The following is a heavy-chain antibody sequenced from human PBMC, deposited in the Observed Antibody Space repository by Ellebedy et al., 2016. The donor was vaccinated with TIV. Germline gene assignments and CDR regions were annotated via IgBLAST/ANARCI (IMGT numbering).Heavy chain of an antibody. CDR2: ISVYNGNR. CDR3: ARDLRGSLKGGY. Sequence: AASVKVSCKASGYTFSIFCISWVRQAPGQGLEWMGWISVYNGNRNYAQKFQGRVTMTTDTSTSTAYMELRSLTSDDTAVYYCARDLRGSLKGGYWGQGTLVTVSS. V-gene: IGHV1-18*04. D-gene: IGHD2-8*01. J-gene: IGHJ4*02. CDR1: GYTFSIFC.